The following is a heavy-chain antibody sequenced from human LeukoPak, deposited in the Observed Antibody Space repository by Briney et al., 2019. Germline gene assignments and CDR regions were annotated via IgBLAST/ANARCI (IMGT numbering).Heavy chain of an antibody. D-gene: IGHD3-10*01. CDR2: ISSSSSTI. CDR1: GFTFSSYS. V-gene: IGHV3-48*02. CDR3: ARASDYYYGSGSYY. J-gene: IGHJ4*02. Sequence: PGGSLRLSCAASGFTFSSYSMNWLRQAPGKGLEGVSYISSSSSTIYYADSVKGRFTIPRDNAKNSLYLQMNSRRDEYTAVYDCARASDYYYGSGSYYWGQGTLVTVSS.